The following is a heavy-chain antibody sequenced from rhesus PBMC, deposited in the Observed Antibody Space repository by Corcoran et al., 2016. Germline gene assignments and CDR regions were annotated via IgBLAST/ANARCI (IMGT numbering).Heavy chain of an antibody. D-gene: IGHD6-31*01. CDR1: GYSISSGYG. Sequence: QVQLQESGPGLVKPSETLSLTCAVSGYSISSGYGWRWIRQPPGTGLEWIGYNGGSSGSTNYNPSLKSRVTISRDTSKNQFSLKLRSGTAADTAVYYCAREGGYSSGWVDYWGQGVLVTVSS. CDR3: AREGGYSSGWVDY. J-gene: IGHJ4*01. CDR2: NGGSSGST. V-gene: IGHV4-127*01.